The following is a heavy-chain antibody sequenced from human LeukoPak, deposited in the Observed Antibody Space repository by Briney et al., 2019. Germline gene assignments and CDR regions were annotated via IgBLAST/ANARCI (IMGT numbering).Heavy chain of an antibody. CDR1: GFTFSSYA. J-gene: IGHJ4*02. V-gene: IGHV3-64*01. CDR3: ASGLKAAQFDY. CDR2: ISSNGGST. D-gene: IGHD6-25*01. Sequence: GGSLRLSWAASGFTFSSYAMHWVRQAPGKGLEYVSAISSNGGSTYYANSVKGRFTISRDNSKNTLYLQMGSLRAEDMAVYYCASGLKAAQFDYWGQGTLVTVSS.